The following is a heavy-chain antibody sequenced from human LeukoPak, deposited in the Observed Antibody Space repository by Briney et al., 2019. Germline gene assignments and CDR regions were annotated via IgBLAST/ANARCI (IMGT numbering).Heavy chain of an antibody. V-gene: IGHV4-59*01. CDR1: GGSISSYY. CDR3: ARSYYDILTGYYTNFGY. J-gene: IGHJ4*02. D-gene: IGHD3-9*01. Sequence: SETLSLTCTVSGGSISSYYWSWIRQPPGKGLEWIGYIYYSGSTNYNPSLKSRVTISVDTSKNQFSLKLSSVTAADTAVYYRARSYYDILTGYYTNFGYWGQGTLVTVSS. CDR2: IYYSGST.